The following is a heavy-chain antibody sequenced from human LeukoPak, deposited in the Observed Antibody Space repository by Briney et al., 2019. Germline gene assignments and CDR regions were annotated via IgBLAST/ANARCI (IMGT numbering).Heavy chain of an antibody. CDR3: ARDNGDPFWSGYPFDY. D-gene: IGHD3-3*01. V-gene: IGHV3-23*01. Sequence: GGSLRPSCAASGFTFSIYAMSWVRQAPGKGLEWVSAISGSGGTAYYADSVKGRFTISRDNSKNTLYLQMNSLRAEDTAVYYCARDNGDPFWSGYPFDYWGQGTLVTVSS. CDR1: GFTFSIYA. CDR2: ISGSGGTA. J-gene: IGHJ4*02.